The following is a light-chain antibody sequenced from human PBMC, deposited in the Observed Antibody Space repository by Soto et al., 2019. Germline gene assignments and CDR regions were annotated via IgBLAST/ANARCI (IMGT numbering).Light chain of an antibody. CDR1: QSVSSNY. CDR3: QQYFTSPLT. Sequence: EVVLTHSPGTLSLSPGESATLSCRASQSVSSNYLAWYQQKPGQAPRLLIYGVSTRATGIPDRFSGSGSGTDFSLTISRLEPEDFALYYCQQYFTSPLTFGGGTKVETK. V-gene: IGKV3-20*01. CDR2: GVS. J-gene: IGKJ4*01.